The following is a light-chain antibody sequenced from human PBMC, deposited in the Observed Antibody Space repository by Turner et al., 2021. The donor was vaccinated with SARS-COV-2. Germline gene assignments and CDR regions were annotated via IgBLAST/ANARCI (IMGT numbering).Light chain of an antibody. CDR2: AAS. CDR1: QAISSY. CDR3: QQYYNYPPT. V-gene: IGKV1-8*01. J-gene: IGKJ1*01. Sequence: AIRMTQSPSSFSASTGDRVTITCRASQAISSYLAWYQQKPRKAPELLIYAASTLRSGVPSRFSGSGSGTNVSLTISCLQSEDLAAYYCQQYYNYPPTFGPGTKVEIK.